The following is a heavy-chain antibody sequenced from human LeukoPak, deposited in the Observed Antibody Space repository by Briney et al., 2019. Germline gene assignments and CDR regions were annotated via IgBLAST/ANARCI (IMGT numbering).Heavy chain of an antibody. V-gene: IGHV5-51*01. CDR3: ARQGPSTVHGFDP. Sequence: GESLKISCKGSGYIFTRYWIGWVRQMPGKGLEWMGIIFPSDSDNRYSPSFQGQVTISADKPINTAYLQWTSLDASGTAIYYCARQGPSTVHGFDPWGQGTLVTVSS. J-gene: IGHJ5*02. CDR1: GYIFTRYW. CDR2: IFPSDSDN. D-gene: IGHD4-17*01.